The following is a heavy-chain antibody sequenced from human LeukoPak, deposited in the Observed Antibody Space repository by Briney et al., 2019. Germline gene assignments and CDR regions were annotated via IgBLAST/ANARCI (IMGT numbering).Heavy chain of an antibody. CDR2: IYTSGST. CDR3: ARGEGGSYLSYYYYYMDV. CDR1: GGSISSGSYS. D-gene: IGHD1-26*01. Sequence: SETLSLTCTLTGGSISSGSYSWSWIRQPAAKGLEWIGRIYTSGSTNYNPSLKSRVTISVDTSKNQFSLKLSSVTAADTAVYYCARGEGGSYLSYYYYYMDVWGKGTTVTISS. J-gene: IGHJ6*03. V-gene: IGHV4-61*02.